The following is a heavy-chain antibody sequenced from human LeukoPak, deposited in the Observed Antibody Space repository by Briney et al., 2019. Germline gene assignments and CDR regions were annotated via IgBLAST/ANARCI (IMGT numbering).Heavy chain of an antibody. CDR3: ATYSSGWPLDAFDI. CDR1: GGSFSGYS. CDR2: IYYSGST. V-gene: IGHV4-59*01. D-gene: IGHD6-19*01. J-gene: IGHJ3*02. Sequence: KPSETLSLTCAVYGGSFSGYSWSWIRQPPGKGLEWIGYIYYSGSTNYNPSLKSRVTISVDTSKNQFSLKLSSVTAADTAVYYCATYSSGWPLDAFDIWGQGTMVTVSS.